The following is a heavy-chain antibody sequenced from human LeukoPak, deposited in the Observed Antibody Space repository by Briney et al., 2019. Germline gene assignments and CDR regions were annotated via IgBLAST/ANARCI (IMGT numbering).Heavy chain of an antibody. D-gene: IGHD1-26*01. CDR1: GYTFTNYW. CDR3: ARAGGSRSPKLNWFDP. Sequence: GASVKVSCKASGYTFTNYWIYWVRQAPGQGLEWMGIINPSGGSTNYAQRFQGRVTMTRDTSIGTAYMELSRLKSDDTAVYYCARAGGSRSPKLNWFDPWGQGTLVTVSS. J-gene: IGHJ5*02. V-gene: IGHV1-46*01. CDR2: INPSGGST.